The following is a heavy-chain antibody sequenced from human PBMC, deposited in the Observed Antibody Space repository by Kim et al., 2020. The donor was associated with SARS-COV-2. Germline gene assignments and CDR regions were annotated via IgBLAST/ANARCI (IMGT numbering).Heavy chain of an antibody. J-gene: IGHJ2*01. D-gene: IGHD2-21*02. CDR2: IWYDGSNK. V-gene: IGHV3-33*01. CDR3: ARDVVVTEDWYFDL. Sequence: GGSLRLSCAASGFTFSRYGMHWVRQAPGKGLEWVAVIWYDGSNKYYADSVKGRFTISRDNSKNTLYLQMNSLRAEDTAVYYCARDVVVTEDWYFDLWGRGTLVTASS. CDR1: GFTFSRYG.